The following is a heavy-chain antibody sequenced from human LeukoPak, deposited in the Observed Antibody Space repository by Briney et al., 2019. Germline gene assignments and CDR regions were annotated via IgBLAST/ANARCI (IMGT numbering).Heavy chain of an antibody. Sequence: PGGSLRLSCAASGFTFSTSRMNWVRQAPGKGLEWISSISSYSSYIYYADSVQGRFTISRDNAIHSLYLQMNSLRVEDTAVYYCASQACSGGSCYFQPLDYWGQGTLVTVSS. CDR2: ISSYSSYI. CDR3: ASQACSGGSCYFQPLDY. CDR1: GFTFSTSR. J-gene: IGHJ4*02. D-gene: IGHD2-15*01. V-gene: IGHV3-21*01.